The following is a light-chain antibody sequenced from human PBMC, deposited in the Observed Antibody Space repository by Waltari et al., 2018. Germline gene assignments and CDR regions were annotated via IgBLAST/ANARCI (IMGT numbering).Light chain of an antibody. CDR2: EVS. CDR3: SSYTSSSTRVL. J-gene: IGLJ2*01. V-gene: IGLV2-14*01. Sequence: QSALTQPASVSGSPGQSITISCTGTSSDVGNYTYVSWYLQHPGKAPKLMIYEVSNRPSGVSGRFSGSKSGNTASLTISGLQAEDEADYYCSSYTSSSTRVLFGGGTKLTVL. CDR1: SSDVGNYTY.